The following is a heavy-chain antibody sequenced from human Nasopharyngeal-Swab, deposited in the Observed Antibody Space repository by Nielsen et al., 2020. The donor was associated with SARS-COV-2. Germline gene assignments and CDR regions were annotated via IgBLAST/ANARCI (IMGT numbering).Heavy chain of an antibody. Sequence: LSLTCAASGFTFSSYAMSWVRQAPGKGLEWVSGISGSGGSTYYADSVKGRFTISRDNSKNTLYLQMNSLRAEDAAVYYCAKRAITYSGSYYVDYWGQGTLVTVSS. J-gene: IGHJ4*02. V-gene: IGHV3-23*01. CDR1: GFTFSSYA. D-gene: IGHD1-26*01. CDR2: ISGSGGST. CDR3: AKRAITYSGSYYVDY.